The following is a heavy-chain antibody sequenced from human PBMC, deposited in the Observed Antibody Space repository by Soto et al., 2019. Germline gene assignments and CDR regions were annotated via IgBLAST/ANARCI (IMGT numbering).Heavy chain of an antibody. Sequence: QVQLVESGGGVVQPGGSLRLSCAASGFTFRNHAMHWVRQAPGKGLECLAVIAHDGSNAFYRDSVKGRFTVSRDNSKNTLYLYMNSLRSEDTAVYYCVCGDHRGYWGQGTLVTVSS. J-gene: IGHJ4*02. D-gene: IGHD4-17*01. CDR1: GFTFRNHA. CDR3: VCGDHRGY. CDR2: IAHDGSNA. V-gene: IGHV3-30-3*01.